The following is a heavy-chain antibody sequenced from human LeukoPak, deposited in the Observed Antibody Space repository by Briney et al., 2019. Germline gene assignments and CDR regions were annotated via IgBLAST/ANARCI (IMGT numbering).Heavy chain of an antibody. V-gene: IGHV4-59*11. D-gene: IGHD3-3*01. CDR1: GGSISSHY. Sequence: SETLSLTCTVSGGSISSHYWGWIRQPPGKGLEWIGYIYYSGSTNYNPSLKSRVTISVDTSKNQFSLKLSSVTAADTAVYYCASNRGYYDFWSGSYYYYYMDVWGKGTTVTVSS. CDR3: ASNRGYYDFWSGSYYYYYMDV. CDR2: IYYSGST. J-gene: IGHJ6*03.